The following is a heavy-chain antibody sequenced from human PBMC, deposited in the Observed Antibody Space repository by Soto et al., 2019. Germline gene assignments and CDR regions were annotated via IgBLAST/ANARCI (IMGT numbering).Heavy chain of an antibody. CDR3: ARVPRITIFGVVVDPSMDV. D-gene: IGHD3-3*01. CDR1: GGTFSSYA. CDR2: IIPIFGTA. Sequence: ASVKVSCKASGGTFSSYAISWVRQAPGQGLEWMGGIIPIFGTANYAQKFQGRVTITADESTSTAYMELSSLRSEDTAVYYCARVPRITIFGVVVDPSMDVWGQGTTVTVSS. J-gene: IGHJ6*02. V-gene: IGHV1-69*13.